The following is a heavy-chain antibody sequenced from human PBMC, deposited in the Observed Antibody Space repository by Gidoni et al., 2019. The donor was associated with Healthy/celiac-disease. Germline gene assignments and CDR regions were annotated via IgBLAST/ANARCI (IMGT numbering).Heavy chain of an antibody. D-gene: IGHD3-10*01. Sequence: QVQLVQSGAEVKKPGSSVKVSCKASGGTFSSYTISWVRQAPGQGLEWMGRIIPILGIANYAQKFQGRVTITADKSTSTAYMELSSLRSEDTAVYYCARDLTMVRGVTKYGMDVWGQGTTVTVSS. J-gene: IGHJ6*02. CDR3: ARDLTMVRGVTKYGMDV. V-gene: IGHV1-69*08. CDR1: GGTFSSYT. CDR2: IIPILGIA.